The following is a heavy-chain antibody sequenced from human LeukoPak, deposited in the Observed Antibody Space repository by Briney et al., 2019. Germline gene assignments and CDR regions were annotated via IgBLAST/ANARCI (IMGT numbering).Heavy chain of an antibody. Sequence: GGSLRLSCAASKFIFSNYGMHWVRQAPGKGLEGVAFIWYDGSDEYYADSVKRRFTIYRDNSKNTLYLQMNSLTTEDTAVYYCPQGGGDLRSGTLDYWGQGTLVTVSS. J-gene: IGHJ4*02. CDR1: KFIFSNYG. V-gene: IGHV3-30*02. D-gene: IGHD3-10*01. CDR3: PQGGGDLRSGTLDY. CDR2: IWYDGSDE.